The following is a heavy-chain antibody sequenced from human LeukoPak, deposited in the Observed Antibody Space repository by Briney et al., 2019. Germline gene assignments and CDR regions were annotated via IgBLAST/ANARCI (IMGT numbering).Heavy chain of an antibody. Sequence: GASVKVSCKASGYTFTSYGISWVRQAPGQGLEWMGWISAHNGNTNYAQKLQGRVTMTTDTSTSTAYMELRSLRSDDTAVYYCARDYKSYYYDSSGYYYHLVDCGYWGQGALVTVSS. J-gene: IGHJ4*02. CDR2: ISAHNGNT. V-gene: IGHV1-18*01. D-gene: IGHD3-22*01. CDR1: GYTFTSYG. CDR3: ARDYKSYYYDSSGYYYHLVDCGY.